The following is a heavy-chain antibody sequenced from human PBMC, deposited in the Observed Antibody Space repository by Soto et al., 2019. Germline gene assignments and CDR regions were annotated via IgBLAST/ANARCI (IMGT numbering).Heavy chain of an antibody. V-gene: IGHV3-30*18. CDR1: DFSFRNYG. CDR3: AKDWRWEQQIYGMNV. CDR2: ISYDGRNK. Sequence: GSLRLSCVASDFSFRNYGMHWVRQAPGKGLEWVADISYDGRNKYYAESVKGRFTISKDNSKNTLYLQMNSLRTEDTAVYYCAKDWRWEQQIYGMNVWGQGPRSPSP. D-gene: IGHD1-26*01. J-gene: IGHJ6*02.